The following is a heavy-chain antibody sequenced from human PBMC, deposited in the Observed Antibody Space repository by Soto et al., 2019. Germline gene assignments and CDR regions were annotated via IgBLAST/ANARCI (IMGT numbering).Heavy chain of an antibody. J-gene: IGHJ4*02. CDR3: AKTNGMYYFDY. V-gene: IGHV3-23*01. CDR2: ISASGANT. CDR1: AFSFSNYV. D-gene: IGHD2-8*01. Sequence: GVSLRLSCAASAFSFSNYVMSWVRQAPGKGLEWVSGISASGANTYYADSVKGRFTISRDNSRDTLYLQTNSLRAEDTAIYYSAKTNGMYYFDYWGQGALVTVSS.